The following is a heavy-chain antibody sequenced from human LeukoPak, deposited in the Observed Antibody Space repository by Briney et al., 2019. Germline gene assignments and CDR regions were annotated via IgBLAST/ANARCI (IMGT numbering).Heavy chain of an antibody. V-gene: IGHV5-51*01. J-gene: IGHJ6*03. CDR1: GYSFTSYW. D-gene: IGHD5-18*01. Sequence: GESLKISCKGSGYSFTSYWIGWVRQMPGKGLEWVGIIYPGDSDTRYSRSFKGQVTVSADKSISTAYLQWSSLTASDTAMYYCARQGGYSYGQPVYYYYIDVWGKGTTVTVSS. CDR3: ARQGGYSYGQPVYYYYIDV. CDR2: IYPGDSDT.